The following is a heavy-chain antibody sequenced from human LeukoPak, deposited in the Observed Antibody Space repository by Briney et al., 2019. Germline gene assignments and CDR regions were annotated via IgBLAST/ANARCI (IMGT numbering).Heavy chain of an antibody. CDR2: IDPSTGST. Sequence: GASVKVSCKASGYTFTGYYMHWVRQAPGQGLEWMGWIDPSTGSTNYAQKFEGRVTLTRDTSISTAYMELRRLRSDDTAIYYCARHALITLVGGVATGHYFDFWGQGTLVSVSS. J-gene: IGHJ4*02. CDR3: ARHALITLVGGVATGHYFDF. CDR1: GYTFTGYY. D-gene: IGHD3-10*01. V-gene: IGHV1-2*02.